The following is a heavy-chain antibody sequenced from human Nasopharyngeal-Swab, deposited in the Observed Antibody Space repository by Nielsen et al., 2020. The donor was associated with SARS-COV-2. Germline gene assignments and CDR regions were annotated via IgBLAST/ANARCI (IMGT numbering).Heavy chain of an antibody. D-gene: IGHD6-13*01. CDR3: AREPSFMDDGIAAAGTYGMDV. CDR2: IIPIFGTA. V-gene: IGHV1-69*06. Sequence: WVRQAPGQGLEWMGGIIPIFGTANYAQKFQGRATITADKSTSTAYMELSSLRSEDTAVYYCAREPSFMDDGIAAAGTYGMDVWGQGTTVTVSS. J-gene: IGHJ6*02.